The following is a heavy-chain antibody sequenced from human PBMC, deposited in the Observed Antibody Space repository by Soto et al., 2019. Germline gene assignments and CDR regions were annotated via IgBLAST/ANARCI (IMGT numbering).Heavy chain of an antibody. CDR2: IYHSGST. Sequence: PSETLSLTCAASGGYISSSNWWSWVRQPPGKGLEWIGEIYHSGSTNYNPSLKSRVTISVDKSKNQFSLKLSSVTAADTAVYYCARELGCSSTSCYGDYYYYYGMDVWGQGTQVTVSS. CDR3: ARELGCSSTSCYGDYYYYYGMDV. V-gene: IGHV4-4*02. D-gene: IGHD2-2*01. CDR1: GGYISSSNW. J-gene: IGHJ6*02.